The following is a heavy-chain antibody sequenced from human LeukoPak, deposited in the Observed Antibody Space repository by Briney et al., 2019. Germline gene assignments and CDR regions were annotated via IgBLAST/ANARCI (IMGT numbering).Heavy chain of an antibody. CDR2: LYGGGDA. CDR1: GFPFRTTY. CDR3: ARVGDHDHWYLDL. V-gene: IGHV3-53*01. Sequence: GGSLRLFCTASGFPFRTTYMNWVRQSPGEGLEGVLILYGGGDAYYADSVKGRFTIARDNSRNTLSLQMNSLRVEDTAIYYCARVGDHDHWYLDLWGRGTLVTVSP. D-gene: IGHD5-24*01. J-gene: IGHJ2*01.